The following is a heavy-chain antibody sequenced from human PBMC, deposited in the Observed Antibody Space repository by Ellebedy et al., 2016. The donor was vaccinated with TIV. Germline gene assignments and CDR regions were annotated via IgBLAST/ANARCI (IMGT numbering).Heavy chain of an antibody. Sequence: GESLKISXAASGFTFSSYAMHWVRQAPGKGLEWVAVISYDGSNKYYADSVKGRFTISRDNSKNTLYLQMNSLRAEDTAVYYCAKDLPDSVPPSSGWYDYYYGMDVWGQGTTVTVSS. J-gene: IGHJ6*02. CDR3: AKDLPDSVPPSSGWYDYYYGMDV. CDR2: ISYDGSNK. V-gene: IGHV3-30*04. CDR1: GFTFSSYA. D-gene: IGHD6-19*01.